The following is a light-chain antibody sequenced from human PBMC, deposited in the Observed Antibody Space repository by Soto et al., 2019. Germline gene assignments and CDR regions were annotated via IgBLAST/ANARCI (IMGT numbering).Light chain of an antibody. CDR3: SSYTSSSTLEV. Sequence: QSALTQPASVSGSPGQSITISCTGTSSDVGGYNYVSWYQQHPGKAPKLMIYDVSNRPPGVSNRFSGSKSGNTASQTISGLQAEDEADYYCSSYTSSSTLEVFGGGTKLTVL. V-gene: IGLV2-14*01. J-gene: IGLJ2*01. CDR1: SSDVGGYNY. CDR2: DVS.